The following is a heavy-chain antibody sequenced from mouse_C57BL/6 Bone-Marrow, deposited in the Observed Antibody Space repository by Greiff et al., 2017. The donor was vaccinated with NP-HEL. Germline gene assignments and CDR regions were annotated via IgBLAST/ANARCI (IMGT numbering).Heavy chain of an antibody. Sequence: EVQLVESEGGLVQPGSSMKLSCTASGFTFSDYYMAWVRQVPEKGLEWVANINYDGSSTYYLDSLKSRFIISRDNAKNILYLQMSSLKSEDTATYYCARAIYYYGSSYAMDYWGQGTSVTVSS. J-gene: IGHJ4*01. CDR1: GFTFSDYY. V-gene: IGHV5-16*01. CDR3: ARAIYYYGSSYAMDY. D-gene: IGHD1-1*01. CDR2: INYDGSST.